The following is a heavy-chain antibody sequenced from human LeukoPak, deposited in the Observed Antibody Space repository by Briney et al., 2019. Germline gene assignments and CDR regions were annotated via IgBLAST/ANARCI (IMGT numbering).Heavy chain of an antibody. CDR1: GGTFSSYA. Sequence: ASVKVSCKASGGTFSSYAISWVRQAPGQGLEWMGGIIPIFGTANYAQKFQGRVTITADESTSTAYMELSSLRSEDTAVYYCARAGQLVKRGFDYWGQGTLVTVSS. V-gene: IGHV1-69*13. J-gene: IGHJ4*02. CDR2: IIPIFGTA. CDR3: ARAGQLVKRGFDY. D-gene: IGHD6-13*01.